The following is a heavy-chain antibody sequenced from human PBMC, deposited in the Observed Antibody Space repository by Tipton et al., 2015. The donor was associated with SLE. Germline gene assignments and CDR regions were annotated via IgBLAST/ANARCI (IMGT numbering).Heavy chain of an antibody. J-gene: IGHJ3*02. CDR1: GGSISSSSYY. CDR3: ATYSSGWPAPDAFDI. CDR2: IYHSGST. Sequence: TLSLTCTVSGGSISSSSYYWGWIRQPPGKGLEWIGSIYHSGSTYYNPSLKSRVTISVDTSKNQFSLKLSSVTAADTAVYYCATYSSGWPAPDAFDIWGQGTMVTVSS. D-gene: IGHD6-19*01. V-gene: IGHV4-39*07.